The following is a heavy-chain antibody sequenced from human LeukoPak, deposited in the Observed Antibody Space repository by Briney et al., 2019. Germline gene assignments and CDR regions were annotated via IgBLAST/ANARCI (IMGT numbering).Heavy chain of an antibody. CDR3: ARSILFLRQYYLDP. Sequence: ASVKLSCTASGYSFNDYTMQWVRQAPGQRLEWMGCINSSNGKTKYSEKFQDRVTITRDQSATTAYMDLISLRSEDTAVYYCARSILFLRQYYLDPWGQGTLVTVSS. D-gene: IGHD2/OR15-2a*01. CDR2: INSSNGKT. J-gene: IGHJ5*02. V-gene: IGHV1-3*04. CDR1: GYSFNDYT.